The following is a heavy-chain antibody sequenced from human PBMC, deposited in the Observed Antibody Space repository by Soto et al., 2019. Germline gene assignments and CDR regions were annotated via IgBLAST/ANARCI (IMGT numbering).Heavy chain of an antibody. J-gene: IGHJ4*02. CDR1: GFTFSSYS. CDR3: ARPLMVYATTTRGLDY. Sequence: GGSLRLSCAASGFTFSSYSMNWVRQAPGKGLEWVSSISSSSSYIYYADSVKGRFTISRDNAKNSLYLQMNSLRAEDTAVYYCARPLMVYATTTRGLDYWGQGTLVTVSS. CDR2: ISSSSSYI. D-gene: IGHD2-8*01. V-gene: IGHV3-21*01.